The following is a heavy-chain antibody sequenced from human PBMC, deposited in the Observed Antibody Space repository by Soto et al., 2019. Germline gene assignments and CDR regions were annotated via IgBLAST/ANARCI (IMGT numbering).Heavy chain of an antibody. CDR2: ITGSGGST. Sequence: EVLLLESEGGLVQPGGSLRLSCAASGFPFRDFAMSWVRQAPGKGLEWVSGITGSGGSTYYADSVKGRFSISRDNPKNTMDLQMNSLRADDTAVYYCAKGSVRLVRGVILNFDHWGQGSLVTVSA. V-gene: IGHV3-23*01. D-gene: IGHD3-10*01. J-gene: IGHJ4*02. CDR1: GFPFRDFA. CDR3: AKGSVRLVRGVILNFDH.